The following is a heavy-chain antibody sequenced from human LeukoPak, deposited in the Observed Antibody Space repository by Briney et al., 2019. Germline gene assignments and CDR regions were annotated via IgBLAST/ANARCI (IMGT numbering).Heavy chain of an antibody. V-gene: IGHV1-24*01. J-gene: IGHJ6*02. CDR1: RYTLTELS. CDR3: ATLRAGRGYSLSFGVDYYGMDV. CDR2: LDPEDGET. Sequence: GASVKVSCKVSRYTLTELSMHWVRQAPGKGLEWMGGLDPEDGETIYAQKFQGRVTMTEDTSTDTAYMELSSLRSEDTAVYYCATLRAGRGYSLSFGVDYYGMDVWGQGTTVTVSS. D-gene: IGHD5-18*01.